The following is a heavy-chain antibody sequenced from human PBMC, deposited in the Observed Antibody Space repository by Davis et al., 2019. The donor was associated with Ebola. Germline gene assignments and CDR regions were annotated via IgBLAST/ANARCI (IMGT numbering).Heavy chain of an antibody. D-gene: IGHD2-8*01. CDR2: IKQEGSAK. CDR3: ARTLNGVPFDT. V-gene: IGHV3-7*03. CDR1: GFTFSSHW. J-gene: IGHJ5*02. Sequence: GESLKISCAASGFTFSSHWMSWVRQAPGKGREWVANIKQEGSAKYYVDSVKGRFTISRDNGKNTVNLQMNSLRAEDTAMYYCARTLNGVPFDTWGQGTLVTVSS.